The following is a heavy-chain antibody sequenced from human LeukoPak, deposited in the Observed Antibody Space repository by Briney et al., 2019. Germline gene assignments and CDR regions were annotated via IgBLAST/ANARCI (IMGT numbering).Heavy chain of an antibody. V-gene: IGHV1-69*13. J-gene: IGHJ4*02. CDR1: GGTFSSYA. CDR2: IIPIFGTA. Sequence: SVKVSCKASGGTFSSYAISWVRQAPGQGLEWMGGIIPIFGTANYAQKFQGRVTITADESMSTAYMELSSLRSVDTAVYYCARDVNEEYYYDSSGYYGYFDYWGQGTLVTVSS. CDR3: ARDVNEEYYYDSSGYYGYFDY. D-gene: IGHD3-22*01.